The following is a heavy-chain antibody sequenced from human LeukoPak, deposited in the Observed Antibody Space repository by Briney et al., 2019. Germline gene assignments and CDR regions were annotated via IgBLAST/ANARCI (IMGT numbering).Heavy chain of an antibody. CDR1: GLSFRSYA. Sequence: SGGSLRLSCVVSGLSFRSYAMTWVRQAPGKGLEWVSSISATGAGTYYSDSVRGRFTISRDNSKSTLFLQMNSLRAEDTAVYYCAKLNPATSGSYSDNWGQGTLVTVSS. CDR3: AKLNPATSGSYSDN. CDR2: ISATGAGT. V-gene: IGHV3-23*01. J-gene: IGHJ4*02. D-gene: IGHD1-26*01.